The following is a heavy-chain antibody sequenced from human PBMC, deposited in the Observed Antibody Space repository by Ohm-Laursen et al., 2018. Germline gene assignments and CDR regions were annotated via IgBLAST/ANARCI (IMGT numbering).Heavy chain of an antibody. CDR3: VNTVRSQAWDY. CDR1: GFTFSSYA. V-gene: IGHV3-23*01. J-gene: IGHJ4*02. D-gene: IGHD2/OR15-2a*01. Sequence: SLRLSCSAPGFTFSSYAMSWVRQAPGKGLEWVSAISGSGGSTYYADSVKGRFTISRDNSKNTLYLQMNSLRGDDTAVYYCVNTVRSQAWDYWGQGTLVTVSS. CDR2: ISGSGGST.